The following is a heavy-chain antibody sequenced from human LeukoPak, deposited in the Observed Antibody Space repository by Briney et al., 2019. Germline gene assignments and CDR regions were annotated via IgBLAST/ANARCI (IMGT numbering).Heavy chain of an antibody. CDR2: IYYFGTT. J-gene: IGHJ4*02. CDR1: GDSITHNGYY. D-gene: IGHD1-26*01. V-gene: IGHV4-39*01. CDR3: ARQGSGNYLSPVNY. Sequence: SETLSLTCIVSGDSITHNGYYWGWVRQPPEKGLEWIGNIYYFGTTYYSPSLNGRVTISVDTSKKQFSLKLSSVTAADTAVYYCARQGSGNYLSPVNYWGQGALVTVSS.